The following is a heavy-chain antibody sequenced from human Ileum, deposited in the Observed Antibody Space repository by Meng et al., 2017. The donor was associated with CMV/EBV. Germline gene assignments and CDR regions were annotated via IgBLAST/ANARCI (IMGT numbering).Heavy chain of an antibody. CDR2: VYHSGST. Sequence: SETLSLTCSVSGGSISNYYWTWIRQPPGRGLEWIGYVYHSGSTDYNPSLKSRVTISVDTSKSQFSLKLSSVTAADTVVYYCARVTGVDNYYYYYGLDVWGQGTTVTVSS. V-gene: IGHV4-59*01. CDR1: GGSISNYY. D-gene: IGHD3-3*01. J-gene: IGHJ6*02. CDR3: ARVTGVDNYYYYYGLDV.